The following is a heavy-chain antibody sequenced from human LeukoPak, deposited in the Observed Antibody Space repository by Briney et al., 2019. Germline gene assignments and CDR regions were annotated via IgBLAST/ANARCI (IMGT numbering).Heavy chain of an antibody. D-gene: IGHD1-26*01. CDR2: ISDSGGST. V-gene: IGHV3-23*01. J-gene: IGHJ4*02. CDR3: ARVSAESMGAVDY. CDR1: GFTFTSFA. Sequence: GGSLRLSCVASGFTFTSFAMSWVRQAPGKGLEWVSTISDSGGSTYFADSVKGRFAFSRDNSKNTLYLQMNSLRAEDTAVYYCARVSAESMGAVDYWGQGTLVTVSA.